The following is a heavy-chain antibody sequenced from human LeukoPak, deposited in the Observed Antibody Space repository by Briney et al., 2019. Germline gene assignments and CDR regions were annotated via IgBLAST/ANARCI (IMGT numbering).Heavy chain of an antibody. D-gene: IGHD2/OR15-2a*01. Sequence: GGSLRLSCAASGFTFSSYIMNWVRQAPGKGLEWVSYISSSSSTIYYADSVRGRFTISRDNGKNSLYLQMNSLRDEDTAVYYCARTSMRAFDTWGQGTMVTVSS. CDR2: ISSSSSTI. J-gene: IGHJ3*02. V-gene: IGHV3-48*02. CDR3: ARTSMRAFDT. CDR1: GFTFSSYI.